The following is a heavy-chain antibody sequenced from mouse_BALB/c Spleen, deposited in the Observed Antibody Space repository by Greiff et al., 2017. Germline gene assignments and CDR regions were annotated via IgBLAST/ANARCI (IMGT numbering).Heavy chain of an antibody. Sequence: EVQGVESGGGLVKPGGSLKLSCAASGFTFSSYAMSWVRQSPEKRLEWVAEISSGGSYTYYPDTVTGRFTISRDNAKNTLYLEMSSLRSEDTAMYYCARHYYGSSYVGYFDYWGQGTTLTVSS. V-gene: IGHV5-9-4*01. D-gene: IGHD1-1*01. CDR1: GFTFSSYA. CDR3: ARHYYGSSYVGYFDY. CDR2: ISSGGSYT. J-gene: IGHJ2*01.